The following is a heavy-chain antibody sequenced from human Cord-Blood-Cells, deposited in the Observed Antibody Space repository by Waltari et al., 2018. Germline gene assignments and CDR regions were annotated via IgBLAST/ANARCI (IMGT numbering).Heavy chain of an antibody. Sequence: EVQLVESGGGLVQPGGSLRLSCAASGFTVSSNYMSWVCQAPGKGLGWVLVICSGGSTYYADSVKGRFTIARHNSKKTLYLQLNSLRAEDTAVYYCASTIGSYYDYWGQGTLVTVAS. J-gene: IGHJ4*02. V-gene: IGHV3-53*04. D-gene: IGHD1-26*01. CDR2: ICSGGST. CDR3: ASTIGSYYDY. CDR1: GFTVSSNY.